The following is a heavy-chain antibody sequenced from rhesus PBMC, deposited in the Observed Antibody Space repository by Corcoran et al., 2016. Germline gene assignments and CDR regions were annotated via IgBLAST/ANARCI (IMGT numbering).Heavy chain of an antibody. CDR1: GGFISSNY. V-gene: IGHV4-160*01. CDR3: AGRCGLDS. Sequence: QVQLQESGPGLVKPSETLSLTCAVSGGFISSNYWSWIRQPPGKGLEWIGYIYGRCPSTYYNPSLQGRVTTSTDTSKIHFPLGLSCVTAAGTAVYYCAGRCGLDSWGHGVVVTVSS. CDR2: IYGRCPST. J-gene: IGHJ6*01.